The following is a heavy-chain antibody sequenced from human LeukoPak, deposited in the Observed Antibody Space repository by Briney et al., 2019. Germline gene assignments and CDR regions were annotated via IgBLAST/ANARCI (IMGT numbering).Heavy chain of an antibody. D-gene: IGHD6-13*01. J-gene: IGHJ5*02. CDR2: INPNSGGT. CDR1: GYTFTGYY. V-gene: IGHV1-2*02. CDR3: ARDRRYSSSWYDYWFDP. Sequence: ASVKVSCKASGYTFTGYYMHWVRQAPGQGLEWVGWINPNSGGTNYAQKFQGRVTMTRDTSISTAYMDLRSLRSDDTAVYYCARDRRYSSSWYDYWFDPWGQGTLVIVSS.